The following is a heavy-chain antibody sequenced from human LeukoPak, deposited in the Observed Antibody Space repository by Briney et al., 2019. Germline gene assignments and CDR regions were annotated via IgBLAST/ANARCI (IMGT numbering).Heavy chain of an antibody. CDR1: GFTFSSYW. D-gene: IGHD6-13*01. V-gene: IGHV3-7*03. Sequence: GGSLRLSCAASGFTFSSYWMSWVRQAPGKGLEWVANIKQDGSEKYYVDSVKGRFTISRDNAKNSLYLQMNSLRAEDTAVYYCARDRLYSSSWYVFDYWGQGTLVTVSS. CDR3: ARDRLYSSSWYVFDY. CDR2: IKQDGSEK. J-gene: IGHJ4*02.